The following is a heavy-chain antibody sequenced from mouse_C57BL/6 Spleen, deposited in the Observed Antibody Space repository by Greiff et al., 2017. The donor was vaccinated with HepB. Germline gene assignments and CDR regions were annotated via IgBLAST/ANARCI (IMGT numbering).Heavy chain of an antibody. CDR3: ARGGYYYGSSYDYAMDY. Sequence: QVQLQQPGAELVRPGSSVKLSCKASGYTFTSYWMHWVKQRPIQGLEWIGNIDPSDSETHYNQKFKDKATLTVDKSSSTAYMQLSSLTSEDSAVYYCARGGYYYGSSYDYAMDYWGQGTSVTVSS. CDR2: IDPSDSET. CDR1: GYTFTSYW. V-gene: IGHV1-52*01. J-gene: IGHJ4*01. D-gene: IGHD1-1*01.